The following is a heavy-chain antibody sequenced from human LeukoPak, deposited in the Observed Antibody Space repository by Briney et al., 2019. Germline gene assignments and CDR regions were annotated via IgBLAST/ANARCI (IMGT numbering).Heavy chain of an antibody. D-gene: IGHD5-24*01. CDR3: VRDRDGYNHFDY. V-gene: IGHV4-31*03. CDR1: GGSISSGGYY. CDR2: IYYSGST. Sequence: SETLSLTCTVSGGSISSGGYYWSWIRQHPGKGLEWIAYIYYSGSTYYNPSLKSRVTMSVDTSQNQFSLKLSSVTAADTAVYYCVRDRDGYNHFDYWGQGTLVTVSS. J-gene: IGHJ4*02.